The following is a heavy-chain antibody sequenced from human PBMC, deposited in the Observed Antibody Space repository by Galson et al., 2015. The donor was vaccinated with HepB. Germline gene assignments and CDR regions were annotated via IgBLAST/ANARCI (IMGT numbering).Heavy chain of an antibody. CDR3: ARDAMGRGSGKFSAFDY. J-gene: IGHJ4*02. Sequence: SLRLSCATSGFTFNTYTMHWVRQAPGKGLEWLATISSLGDIEYYADSVKGRFTNSRDNAKNILYLQVNSPRTDDTALYYCARDAMGRGSGKFSAFDYWGQGTLITVSS. CDR1: GFTFNTYT. D-gene: IGHD1-26*01. CDR2: ISSLGDIE. V-gene: IGHV3-30-3*01.